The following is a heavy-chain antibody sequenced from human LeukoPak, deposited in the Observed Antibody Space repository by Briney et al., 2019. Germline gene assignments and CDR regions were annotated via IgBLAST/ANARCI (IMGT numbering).Heavy chain of an antibody. CDR3: ATVGTGYSYGQFDY. CDR1: GFTFRSYG. D-gene: IGHD5-18*01. Sequence: GRSLRLSCAASGFTFRSYGMHWVRQAPGKGLEWVAVISYDGSNKHYVDSVKGRFSISRDNSKSTVYLQMNSLRAEDTAVYYCATVGTGYSYGQFDYWGQGTLVTVSS. CDR2: ISYDGSNK. V-gene: IGHV3-30*03. J-gene: IGHJ4*02.